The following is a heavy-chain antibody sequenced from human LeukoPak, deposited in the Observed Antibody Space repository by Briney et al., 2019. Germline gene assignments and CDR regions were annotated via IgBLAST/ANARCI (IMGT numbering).Heavy chain of an antibody. Sequence: ASVKVSCKASGYSFTAYNIHWVRQAPGQGPAWMGWINANSGATIYAPKFQGRVTMTRDTAISTLYMELSRLKSDDTAAYYCAREGDCSSTNCYPVNWGQGTLVTVSS. CDR2: INANSGAT. CDR3: AREGDCSSTNCYPVN. D-gene: IGHD2-2*01. V-gene: IGHV1-2*02. J-gene: IGHJ4*02. CDR1: GYSFTAYN.